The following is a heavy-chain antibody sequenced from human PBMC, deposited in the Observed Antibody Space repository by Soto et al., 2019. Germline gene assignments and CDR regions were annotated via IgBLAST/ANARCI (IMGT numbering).Heavy chain of an antibody. Sequence: ASVKVSCKASGYTFTGYYMHWVRQAPGQGLEWMGGFDPEDGETIYAQKFQGRVTMTEDTSTDTAYMELSSLRSEDTAVYYCATLSSQGYSFDYWGQGTLVTSPQ. CDR1: GYTFTGYY. V-gene: IGHV1-24*01. CDR3: ATLSSQGYSFDY. J-gene: IGHJ4*02. CDR2: FDPEDGET. D-gene: IGHD6-13*01.